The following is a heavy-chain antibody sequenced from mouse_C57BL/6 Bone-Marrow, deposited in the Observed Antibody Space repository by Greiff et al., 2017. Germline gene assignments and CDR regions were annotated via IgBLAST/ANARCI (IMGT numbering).Heavy chain of an antibody. Sequence: VHLQQSGAELVKPGASVKLSCKASGYTFTSYCMHWVKQRPGQGLEWIGMIHPNCGSTNYNEKFKSKATLTVDKSSSTAYMQRSSLTSEDAAVYYCANDGYLDYWGQGTTLTVSS. CDR2: IHPNCGST. CDR1: GYTFTSYC. J-gene: IGHJ2*01. CDR3: ANDGYLDY. V-gene: IGHV1-64*01. D-gene: IGHD2-3*01.